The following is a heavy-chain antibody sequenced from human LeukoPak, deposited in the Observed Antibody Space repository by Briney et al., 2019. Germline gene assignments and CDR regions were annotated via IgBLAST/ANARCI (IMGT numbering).Heavy chain of an antibody. CDR1: GGSISSYY. D-gene: IGHD2-15*01. Sequence: PSETLSLTCTVSGGSISSYYWSWIRQPPGKGLEWIGYIYYSGSTNYNPSLKSRVTISVDTSKNQFSLKLSSVTAADTAVYYCAREGGSGGSAYYFDYWGQGTLVTVSS. V-gene: IGHV4-59*01. CDR3: AREGGSGGSAYYFDY. J-gene: IGHJ4*02. CDR2: IYYSGST.